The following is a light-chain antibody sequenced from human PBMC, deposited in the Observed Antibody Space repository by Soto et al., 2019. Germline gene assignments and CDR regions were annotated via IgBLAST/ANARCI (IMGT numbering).Light chain of an antibody. CDR1: RTLGFY. CDR3: QQSLSSPLT. Sequence: IQMAQSPCSLSASLGDRVTITCRASRTLGFYLNWYQQKPGRAPQLLIYTASNLQTGVPSRFIGSGSGTEFTLTISSLQPEDFATYYCQQSLSSPLTFGGGTKV. V-gene: IGKV1-39*01. CDR2: TAS. J-gene: IGKJ4*01.